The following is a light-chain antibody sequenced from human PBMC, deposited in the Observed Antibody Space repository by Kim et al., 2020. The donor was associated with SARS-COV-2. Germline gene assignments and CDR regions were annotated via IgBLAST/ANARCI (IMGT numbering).Light chain of an antibody. CDR1: SSNIGAGYG. V-gene: IGLV1-40*01. Sequence: QSVLTQPPSVSGAPGQRVTISCTGSSSNIGAGYGVHWYQQLPGTAPKLLIYGNSNRPSGVPDRFSGSKSGTSASLAITGLQAEDEADYYCQSYDSSLSGVVFGGGTNLTVL. CDR3: QSYDSSLSGVV. CDR2: GNS. J-gene: IGLJ2*01.